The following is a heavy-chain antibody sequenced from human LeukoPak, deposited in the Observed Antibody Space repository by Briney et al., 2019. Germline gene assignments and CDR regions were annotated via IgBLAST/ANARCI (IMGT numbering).Heavy chain of an antibody. D-gene: IGHD2-2*01. J-gene: IGHJ4*02. V-gene: IGHV3-74*01. CDR2: INSDGSWT. Sequence: GSLRLSCAASGNYWMHWARQAPGKGLVWVSHINSDGSWTGYADSVKGRFTISKDNAKNTVYLQMNNLRAEDTAVYYCVSFYETYWGRGTLVTVSS. CDR1: GNYW. CDR3: VSFYETY.